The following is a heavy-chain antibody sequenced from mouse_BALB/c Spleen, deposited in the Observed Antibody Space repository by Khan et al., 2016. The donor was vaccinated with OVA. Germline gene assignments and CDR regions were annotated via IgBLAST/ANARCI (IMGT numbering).Heavy chain of an antibody. CDR1: GYTFTNYG. CDR2: IYTYTGEP. J-gene: IGHJ4*01. D-gene: IGHD3-3*01. Sequence: QIQLVQSGPDLKKPGETVKISCKASGYTFTNYGINWVKQAPGKGLKWMGWIYTYTGEPTYADDFKGRFAFSLETSASTAYLQINNLKNEDTATXFRGRGGRRAMDYWGQGTSVTVSS. V-gene: IGHV9-3-1*01. CDR3: GRGGRRAMDY.